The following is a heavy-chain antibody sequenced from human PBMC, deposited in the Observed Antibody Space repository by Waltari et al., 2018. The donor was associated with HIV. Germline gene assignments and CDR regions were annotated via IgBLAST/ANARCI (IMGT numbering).Heavy chain of an antibody. CDR3: ARGRMITVTLGAGTFDY. CDR2: INHSGSL. Sequence: QVQLQQWGAGLLKPSETLSLSCAVYGGSFSGYYWSWIRQPPGKGLEVIGEINHSGSLTSNPSLKCRVTISVDTSKNQFFLKLNSVTAADTAVYYCARGRMITVTLGAGTFDYWGQGTLVTVSS. J-gene: IGHJ4*02. D-gene: IGHD3-16*01. V-gene: IGHV4-34*01. CDR1: GGSFSGYY.